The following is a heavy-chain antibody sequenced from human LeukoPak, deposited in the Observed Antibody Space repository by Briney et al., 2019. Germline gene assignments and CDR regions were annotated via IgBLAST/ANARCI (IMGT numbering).Heavy chain of an antibody. Sequence: GGSLRLSSAASGFTFSSYSMNWVRQAPGKGLEWVSSISSSSSYIYYADSVKGRFTISRDNAKNSLYLQMNSLRAEDTAVYYCARMIGGGLFDYWGQGTLVTVSS. D-gene: IGHD2-21*01. J-gene: IGHJ4*02. CDR2: ISSSSSYI. V-gene: IGHV3-21*01. CDR3: ARMIGGGLFDY. CDR1: GFTFSSYS.